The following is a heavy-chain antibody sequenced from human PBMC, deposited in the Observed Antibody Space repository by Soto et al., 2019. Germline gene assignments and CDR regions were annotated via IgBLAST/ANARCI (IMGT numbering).Heavy chain of an antibody. D-gene: IGHD2-15*01. CDR2: INAGNGNT. Sequence: ASVKVSCKASGYTFTSYAMHWVRQAPGQRLEWMGWINAGNGNTKYSQKLQGRVTITRDTSASTAYMELSSLRSEDTAVYYCARDRAWVVAATGLDVWGQGTTVTVSS. CDR3: ARDRAWVVAATGLDV. V-gene: IGHV1-3*01. J-gene: IGHJ6*02. CDR1: GYTFTSYA.